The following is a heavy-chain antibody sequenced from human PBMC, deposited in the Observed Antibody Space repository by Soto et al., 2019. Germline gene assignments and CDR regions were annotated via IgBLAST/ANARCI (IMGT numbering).Heavy chain of an antibody. CDR2: ISGSGGST. CDR1: GFTFSSYA. CDR3: AKDPLYCSGGSCYNWFDP. J-gene: IGHJ5*02. D-gene: IGHD2-15*01. Sequence: PVGSLRLSCAASGFTFSSYAMSWVRQAPGKGLEWVSAISGSGGSTYYADSVKGRFTISRDNSKNTLYLQMNSLRAEDTAVYYCAKDPLYCSGGSCYNWFDPWGQGTLVTVSS. V-gene: IGHV3-23*01.